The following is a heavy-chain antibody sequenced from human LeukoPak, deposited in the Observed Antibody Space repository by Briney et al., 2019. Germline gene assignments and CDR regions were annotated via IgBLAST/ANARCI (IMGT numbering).Heavy chain of an antibody. J-gene: IGHJ4*02. V-gene: IGHV4-59*08. CDR3: ARQLAGLAPPGFIDS. CDR2: IYYGGDT. Sequence: SETLSLTCTVSGGSITSPYWTWIRQPPGKGLEWIGYIYYGGDTDYSPSLKSRATISLDTSKNQFSLRLTSVTAADTAVYYCARQLAGLAPPGFIDSWGQGTLVTASS. CDR1: GGSITSPY. D-gene: IGHD3-3*02.